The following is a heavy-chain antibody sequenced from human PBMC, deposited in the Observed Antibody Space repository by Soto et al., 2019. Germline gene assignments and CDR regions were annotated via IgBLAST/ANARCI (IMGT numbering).Heavy chain of an antibody. CDR3: ARAGQYYDSSGYAN. V-gene: IGHV4-38-2*01. CDR2: IYHSGST. D-gene: IGHD3-22*01. J-gene: IGHJ4*02. Sequence: SETLSLTCAVSGYSITSGYYWGWIRQPPGKGLEWIGSIYHSGSTYYNPSLKSRVTISVDTPQKLFSLKLSSVTAADTAVYYCARAGQYYDSSGYANWGQGTLVTVSS. CDR1: GYSITSGYY.